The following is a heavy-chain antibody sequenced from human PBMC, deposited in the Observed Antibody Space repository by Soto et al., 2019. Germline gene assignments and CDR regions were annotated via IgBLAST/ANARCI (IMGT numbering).Heavy chain of an antibody. Sequence: EVQLAESGGGLVQPGGSLRLSCAASGFTVSDNYMNWVRQAPGKGLEWVSVIYGGGTTDYADSAKGRFTISRDSSMNTLQLQMNSLRVEDTAVYYCAALSNSARYIDFWGRGTLVTVSS. J-gene: IGHJ4*02. CDR2: IYGGGTT. CDR1: GFTVSDNY. D-gene: IGHD1-26*01. CDR3: AALSNSARYIDF. V-gene: IGHV3-66*01.